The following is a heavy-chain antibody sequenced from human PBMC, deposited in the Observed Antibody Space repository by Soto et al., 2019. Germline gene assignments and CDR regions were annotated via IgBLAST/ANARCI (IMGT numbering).Heavy chain of an antibody. CDR1: GYRFSAYW. J-gene: IGHJ4*02. CDR2: IYPGDSDT. D-gene: IGHD1-26*01. V-gene: IGHV5-51*01. CDR3: ARLGGIVDTGTWIQ. Sequence: PGESLKISCKASGYRFSAYWIGWVRQRPGKGPEWMAIIYPGDSDTRENPSFQGQVTISADKSSNTVHLQWRSLKASDTAIYYCARLGGIVDTGTWIQWGQGTPVTVSS.